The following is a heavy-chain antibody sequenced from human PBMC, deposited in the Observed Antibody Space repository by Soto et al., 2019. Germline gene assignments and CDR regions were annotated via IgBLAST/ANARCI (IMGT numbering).Heavy chain of an antibody. D-gene: IGHD3-16*01. V-gene: IGHV3-74*01. CDR3: TSDTFGLRDT. J-gene: IGHJ5*02. Sequence: MQMVESGGGSVQPGGSLSLSCAASGFPFSHYWMHWVRQTPGKGLVWVSRINPAGTITNYADSVEGRFTISRDNADSALFLQMNSLSAEDTAIYYCTSDTFGLRDTWGQGTLVTVSS. CDR2: INPAGTIT. CDR1: GFPFSHYW.